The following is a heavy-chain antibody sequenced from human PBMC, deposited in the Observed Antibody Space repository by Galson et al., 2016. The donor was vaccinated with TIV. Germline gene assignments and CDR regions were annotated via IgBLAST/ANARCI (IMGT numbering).Heavy chain of an antibody. CDR3: AHRGDGHNKIFDY. D-gene: IGHD5-24*01. Sequence: ALVKPTQTLTLTCSFSGFSLTTSGVGVGWIRQPPRKALEWLGFIYWDDRKLYSPSLKNRLTITRDTSKNQVVLTMTNTDPVDTATYYCAHRGDGHNKIFDYWGQGTLVTVSS. CDR1: GFSLTTSGVG. J-gene: IGHJ4*02. V-gene: IGHV2-5*02. CDR2: IYWDDRK.